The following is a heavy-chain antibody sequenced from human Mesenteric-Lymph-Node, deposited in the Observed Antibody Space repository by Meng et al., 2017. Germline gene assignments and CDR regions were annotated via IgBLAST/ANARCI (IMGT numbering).Heavy chain of an antibody. CDR2: FDPEDGET. D-gene: IGHD3-16*01. Sequence: ASVKVSCKVSGYTLTELSMHWVRQAPGKGLEWMGGFDPEDGETIYAQKFQGRVTMTGDTSANTVYMELGSLKSEDTAVYYCVREFRGGYFDYWGQGTLVTVSS. V-gene: IGHV1-24*01. CDR1: GYTLTELS. J-gene: IGHJ4*02. CDR3: VREFRGGYFDY.